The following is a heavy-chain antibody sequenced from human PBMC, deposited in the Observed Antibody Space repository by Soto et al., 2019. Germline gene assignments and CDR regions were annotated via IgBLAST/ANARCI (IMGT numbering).Heavy chain of an antibody. V-gene: IGHV4-34*01. Sequence: PXEILSLPFAVHGASFSGYYWSGIRQPPGKGLEWIGEINHSGSTNYNPSLKSRVTISVDTSKNQFSLKLSSVTAADTAVYYCARDAARNYYDSSGYYRPDAFDIWGQGTMVTVSS. CDR1: GASFSGYY. CDR2: INHSGST. J-gene: IGHJ3*02. CDR3: ARDAARNYYDSSGYYRPDAFDI. D-gene: IGHD3-22*01.